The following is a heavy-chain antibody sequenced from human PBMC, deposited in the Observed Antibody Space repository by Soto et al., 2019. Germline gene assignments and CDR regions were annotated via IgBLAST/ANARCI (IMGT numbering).Heavy chain of an antibody. CDR1: GGTFSSYA. CDR3: AIFTMVRGVISGFDY. J-gene: IGHJ4*02. D-gene: IGHD3-10*01. V-gene: IGHV1-69*06. Sequence: SVKVSCKASGGTFSSYAISWVRQAPGQGLEWMGGIIPIFGTASYAQKFQGRVTITADKSTSTAYMELSSLRSEDTAVYYCAIFTMVRGVISGFDYWGQGTLFTVSS. CDR2: IIPIFGTA.